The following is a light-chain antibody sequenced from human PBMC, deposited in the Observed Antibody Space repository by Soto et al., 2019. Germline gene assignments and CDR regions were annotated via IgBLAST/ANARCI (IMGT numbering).Light chain of an antibody. CDR1: SSDVGGYNY. J-gene: IGLJ1*01. CDR3: SSYTSSSTMYV. CDR2: EVS. V-gene: IGLV2-14*01. Sequence: QSVLTQPASVSGSPGQSITISCTGTSSDVGGYNYVSWYQQHPGKAPKLMIYEVSNRPSGVSNRFSGSKSGNAASLTISGLQAEDEDDYYCSSYTSSSTMYVFGTGTKVT.